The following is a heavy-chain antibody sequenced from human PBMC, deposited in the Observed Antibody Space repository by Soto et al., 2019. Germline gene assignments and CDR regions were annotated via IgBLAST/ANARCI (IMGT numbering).Heavy chain of an antibody. Sequence: PSETLSLTCAVSGHSISSDYYWGWIRQPPGKGLEWIGSIYHSGSTYYNPSLKSRVTISVDTSKNQFSLKLSSVTAADTAVYYCARASIGYGHGPFDYWGQGTLVTVSS. CDR1: GHSISSDYY. CDR2: IYHSGST. V-gene: IGHV4-38-2*01. J-gene: IGHJ4*02. CDR3: ARASIGYGHGPFDY. D-gene: IGHD5-18*01.